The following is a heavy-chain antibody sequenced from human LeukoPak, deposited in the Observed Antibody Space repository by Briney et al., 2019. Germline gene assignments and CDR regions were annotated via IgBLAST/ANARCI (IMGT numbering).Heavy chain of an antibody. CDR2: ISGSGGST. V-gene: IGHV3-23*01. Sequence: PGGSLRLSCAASGFTFSSYAMSWVRQAPGKGLEWVSAISGSGGSTYYADSVKGRFTISRDNSKNTLYLQMNSLRAEDTAVYYCAKANRLDYYDSSGYYSTLWGQGTLVTVSX. J-gene: IGHJ4*02. D-gene: IGHD3-22*01. CDR1: GFTFSSYA. CDR3: AKANRLDYYDSSGYYSTL.